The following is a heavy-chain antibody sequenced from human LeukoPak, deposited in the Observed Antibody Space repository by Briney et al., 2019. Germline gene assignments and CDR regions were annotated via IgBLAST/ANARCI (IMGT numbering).Heavy chain of an antibody. D-gene: IGHD3-10*01. Sequence: ASVKVSCKASGYTFTGYYMHWVRQAPGQGLEWMGWINPNSGGTNYAQKFQGRVTMTRDTSISTAYMELGRLRSDDTAVYYCARGRGVTYYYYYMDVWGKGTTVTISS. CDR2: INPNSGGT. CDR3: ARGRGVTYYYYYMDV. CDR1: GYTFTGYY. V-gene: IGHV1-2*02. J-gene: IGHJ6*03.